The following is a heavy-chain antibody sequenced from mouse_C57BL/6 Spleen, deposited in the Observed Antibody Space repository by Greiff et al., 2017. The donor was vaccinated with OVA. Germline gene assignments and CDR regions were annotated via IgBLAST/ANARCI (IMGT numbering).Heavy chain of an antibody. CDR1: GYTFTSYW. Sequence: QVQLQQPGAELVKPGASVKLSCKASGYTFTSYWMQWVKQRPGQGLEWIGEIDPSDSYTNYNQKFKGKATLTVDTSSSTAYMQLSSLTSEDSAVYYCANCYGRRSYWYFDVWGTGTTVTVSS. CDR2: IDPSDSYT. V-gene: IGHV1-50*01. CDR3: ANCYGRRSYWYFDV. D-gene: IGHD1-1*01. J-gene: IGHJ1*03.